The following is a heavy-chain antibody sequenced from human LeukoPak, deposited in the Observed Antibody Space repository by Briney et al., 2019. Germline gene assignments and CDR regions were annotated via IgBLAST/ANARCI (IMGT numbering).Heavy chain of an antibody. V-gene: IGHV3-21*01. CDR3: ARGWREGAFDI. Sequence: KAGGSLRLSCAASGFTFSSYSMTWVRQAPGKGLEWVSSISSSSSYIYYADSVKGRFTISRDNAKNSLYLQMNSLRAEDTAVYYCARGWREGAFDIWGQGTMVTVSS. D-gene: IGHD1-26*01. CDR2: ISSSSSYI. CDR1: GFTFSSYS. J-gene: IGHJ3*02.